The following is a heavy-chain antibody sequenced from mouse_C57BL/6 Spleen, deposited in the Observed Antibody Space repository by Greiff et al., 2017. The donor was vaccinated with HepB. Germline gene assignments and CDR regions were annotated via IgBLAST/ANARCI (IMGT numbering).Heavy chain of an antibody. CDR1: GYTFTGYW. D-gene: IGHD2-3*01. CDR2: ILPGSGST. Sequence: QVQLQQSGAELMKPGASVKLSCKATGYTFTGYWIEWVKQRPGHGLEWIGEILPGSGSTNYNEKFKGKATFTADTSSNTAYMKLSSLTTEDSAIYYCARPPFDGYYVESWFAYWGQGTLVTVSA. CDR3: ARPPFDGYYVESWFAY. J-gene: IGHJ3*01. V-gene: IGHV1-9*01.